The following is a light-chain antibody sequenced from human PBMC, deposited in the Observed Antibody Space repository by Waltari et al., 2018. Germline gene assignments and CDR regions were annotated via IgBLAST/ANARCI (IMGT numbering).Light chain of an antibody. CDR1: SSDVGGFNY. V-gene: IGLV2-11*01. Sequence: QSALTQPRSVSGSPGQSVTISCTGTSSDVGGFNYVSWYQQLPGKAPKLLIYEINKLPSGGPDRFSGSKSGNTASLTISGLQAEDEADYYCCSYAGSYTFGVFGGGTKVTVL. CDR3: CSYAGSYTFGV. CDR2: EIN. J-gene: IGLJ2*01.